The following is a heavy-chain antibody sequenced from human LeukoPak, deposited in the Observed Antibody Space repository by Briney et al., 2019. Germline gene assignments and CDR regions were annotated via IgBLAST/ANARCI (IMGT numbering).Heavy chain of an antibody. CDR2: INHSGST. CDR3: GRGQASGTFGGVIVSAYYFDY. CDR1: GGSFSGYY. J-gene: IGHJ4*02. D-gene: IGHD3-16*02. V-gene: IGHV4-34*01. Sequence: SETLSLTCAVYGGSFSGYYWSWIRQPPGKGLEWIGEINHSGSTNYNPSLKSRVTISVDTSKNQFSLKLSSVTAADTAVYYCGRGQASGTFGGVIVSAYYFDYWGQGTLVTVSS.